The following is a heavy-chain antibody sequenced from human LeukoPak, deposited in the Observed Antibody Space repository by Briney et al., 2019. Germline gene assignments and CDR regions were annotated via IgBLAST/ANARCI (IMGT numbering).Heavy chain of an antibody. CDR1: GYSISSGYY. V-gene: IGHV4-38-2*02. CDR3: ARDSALAQAVMSDY. Sequence: SETLSLTCTVSGYSISSGYYWGWIRQPPGKGLEWTGSIDHSGSTYYNPFLKSRITISVDTSKNQFSLKLSSVTAADTAVYYCARDSALAQAVMSDYWGQGTLVTVSS. D-gene: IGHD6-19*01. J-gene: IGHJ4*02. CDR2: IDHSGST.